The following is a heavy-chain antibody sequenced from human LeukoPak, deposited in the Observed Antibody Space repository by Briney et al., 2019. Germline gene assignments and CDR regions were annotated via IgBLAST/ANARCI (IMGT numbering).Heavy chain of an antibody. Sequence: ASVKVSCKASGYTFTGYYMHWVRQAPGQGLEWMGWINPNSGGTNYAQKFQGRVTMTRDTSISTAYMELNSLRAEDTAVYYCARRKHDGTDSYYFDYWGQGTLVTVSS. J-gene: IGHJ4*02. V-gene: IGHV1-2*02. CDR2: INPNSGGT. D-gene: IGHD1-1*01. CDR3: ARRKHDGTDSYYFDY. CDR1: GYTFTGYY.